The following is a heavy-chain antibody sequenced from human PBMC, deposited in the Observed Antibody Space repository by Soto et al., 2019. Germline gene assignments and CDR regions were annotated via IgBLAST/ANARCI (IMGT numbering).Heavy chain of an antibody. J-gene: IGHJ6*02. CDR1: GGSISSYY. CDR2: IYYSGST. V-gene: IGHV4-59*08. Sequence: QVQLQESGPGLVKPSETLSLTWTVSGGSISSYYWSWIRQPPGKGLEWIGYIYYSGSTNYNASLKSRVTISVDTSKNQFSLKLSSVTAADTAVYYCARGVVAPHLYGMDVWGQGTTVTVSS. CDR3: ARGVVAPHLYGMDV. D-gene: IGHD2-15*01.